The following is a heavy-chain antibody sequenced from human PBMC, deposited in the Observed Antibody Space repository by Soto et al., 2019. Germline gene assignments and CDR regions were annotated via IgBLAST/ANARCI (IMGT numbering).Heavy chain of an antibody. D-gene: IGHD2-15*01. CDR1: GYTFTSYA. J-gene: IGHJ5*02. CDR2: INAGNGNT. Sequence: GASVKVSCKASGYTFTSYAMHWVRQAPGQRLEWMGWINAGNGNTKYSQKFQGRVTITRDTSASTAYMELSSLRSEDTAVYYCASGMRYCSGGSCYFPFDPPDQGLLVSVFS. CDR3: ASGMRYCSGGSCYFPFDP. V-gene: IGHV1-3*01.